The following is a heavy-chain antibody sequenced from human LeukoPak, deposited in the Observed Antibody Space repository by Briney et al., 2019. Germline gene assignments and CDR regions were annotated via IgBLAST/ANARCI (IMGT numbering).Heavy chain of an antibody. V-gene: IGHV5-51*01. CDR2: IHPGYSDT. CDR3: ARHGTTEAVKPEIDY. Sequence: PGESLKISCQASGYSFPYYYMAWVRQMPGKGLEWMGIIHPGYSDTRYNPSFEGQVVISVDRSISTAYLQWSSLEASDTGIYYCARHGTTEAVKPEIDYWGQGTLVTVSS. J-gene: IGHJ4*02. D-gene: IGHD1/OR15-1a*01. CDR1: GYSFPYYY.